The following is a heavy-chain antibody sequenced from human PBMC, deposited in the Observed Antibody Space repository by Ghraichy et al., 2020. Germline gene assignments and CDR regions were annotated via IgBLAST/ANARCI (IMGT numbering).Heavy chain of an antibody. J-gene: IGHJ6*02. CDR2: IYHSGST. V-gene: IGHV4-4*02. CDR3: ARVVGFGGGYGMDV. CDR1: GGSISTSNW. D-gene: IGHD3-10*01. Sequence: SETLSLTCVVSGGSISTSNWWSWVREPPGKGLEWFGKIYHSGSTNYNPSLKSRVTISVDKSRNQFSLKLSSVTAAETAVYYCARVVGFGGGYGMDVWSQGTTVTVS.